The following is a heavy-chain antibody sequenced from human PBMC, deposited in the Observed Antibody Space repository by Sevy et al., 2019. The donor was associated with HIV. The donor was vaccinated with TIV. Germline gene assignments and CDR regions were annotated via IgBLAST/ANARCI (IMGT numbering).Heavy chain of an antibody. CDR3: ARDDAILFYSNYSGGEFLYYYGMDV. D-gene: IGHD4-4*01. CDR1: GFTFSSYS. Sequence: GGSLRLSCAASGFTFSSYSMNWVRQAPGKGLEWVSSISSSSSYIYYADSVKGRFTISRDNAENSLYLQMNSLRAEDTAVYYCARDDAILFYSNYSGGEFLYYYGMDVWGQGTTVTVS. V-gene: IGHV3-21*01. CDR2: ISSSSSYI. J-gene: IGHJ6*02.